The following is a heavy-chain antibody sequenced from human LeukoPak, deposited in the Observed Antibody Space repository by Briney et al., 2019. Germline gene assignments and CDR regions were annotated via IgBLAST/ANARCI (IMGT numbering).Heavy chain of an antibody. CDR3: ARDRFFSGYRYTPPFDP. CDR1: GYTFTSYG. V-gene: IGHV1-18*01. Sequence: ASVKVSCKASGYTFTSYGISWVRQAPGQGLEWMGWISAYNGNTNYAQKLQGRVTMTTDTSTSTAYMELRSLRSDDTAVYYCARDRFFSGYRYTPPFDPWGQRTLVTVSS. D-gene: IGHD3-16*02. J-gene: IGHJ5*02. CDR2: ISAYNGNT.